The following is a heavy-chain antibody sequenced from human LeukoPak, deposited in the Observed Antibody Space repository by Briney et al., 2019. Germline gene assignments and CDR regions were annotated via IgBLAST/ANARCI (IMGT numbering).Heavy chain of an antibody. Sequence: PGGFLRLSCAASGFTFDDYGMSWVRQAPGKGLEWVAVISFDGRTKYYADSVRGRFTVSRDSSKNILYMQMNTLRAEDTGVYYCARRARKDDYNPRGDFDYWGQGIQVTVSS. V-gene: IGHV3-30*03. J-gene: IGHJ4*02. CDR3: ARRARKDDYNPRGDFDY. CDR2: ISFDGRTK. D-gene: IGHD5-24*01. CDR1: GFTFDDYG.